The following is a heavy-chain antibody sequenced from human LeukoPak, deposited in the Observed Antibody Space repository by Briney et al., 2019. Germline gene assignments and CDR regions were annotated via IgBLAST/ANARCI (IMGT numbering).Heavy chain of an antibody. V-gene: IGHV1-69*05. J-gene: IGHJ5*02. CDR3: ARYCSGGSCYGWFDP. D-gene: IGHD2-15*01. CDR2: IIPIFGTA. Sequence: GASVKVSCKASGYTFTSYDINWVRQATGQGLEWMGRIIPIFGTANYAQKFQGRVTITTDESTSTAYMELSSLRSEDTAVYYCARYCSGGSCYGWFDPWGQGTLVTVSP. CDR1: GYTFTSYD.